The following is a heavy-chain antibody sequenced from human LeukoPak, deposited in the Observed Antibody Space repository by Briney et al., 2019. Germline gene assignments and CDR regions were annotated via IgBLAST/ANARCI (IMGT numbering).Heavy chain of an antibody. V-gene: IGHV3-9*01. CDR3: ARVFMSVVITSFAFDI. J-gene: IGHJ3*02. CDR2: ISWNSGSI. CDR1: GFTFDDYA. Sequence: PGGSLRLSCAASGFTFDDYAMHWVRQAPGKGLEWVSGISWNSGSIGYVDSVKGRFTISRDNAKNSLYLQMNSLRAEDTAVYYCARVFMSVVITSFAFDIWGQGTMVTVSS. D-gene: IGHD3-22*01.